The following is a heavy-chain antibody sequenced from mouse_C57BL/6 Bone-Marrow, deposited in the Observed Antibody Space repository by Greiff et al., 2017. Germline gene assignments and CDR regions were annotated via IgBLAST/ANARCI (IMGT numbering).Heavy chain of an antibody. CDR2: IDPSDSYT. V-gene: IGHV1-69*01. D-gene: IGHD2-3*01. CDR3: AREDGYYYAMDY. J-gene: IGHJ4*01. CDR1: GYTFTSYW. Sequence: VKLQESGAELVMPGASVKLSCKASGYTFTSYWMHWVKQRPGQGLEWIGEIDPSDSYTNYNQKFKGKSTLTVDKSSSTAYMQLSSLTSEDSAVYCCAREDGYYYAMDYWGQGTSVTVSS.